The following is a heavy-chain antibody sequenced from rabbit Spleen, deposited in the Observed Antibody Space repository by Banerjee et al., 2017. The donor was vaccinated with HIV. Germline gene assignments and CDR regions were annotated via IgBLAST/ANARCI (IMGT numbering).Heavy chain of an antibody. V-gene: IGHV1S43*01. J-gene: IGHJ4*01. CDR2: IDPIFGGT. CDR3: VRNSGWGVSYFTL. CDR1: GFSVSSDYY. D-gene: IGHD4-1*01. Sequence: QEQLVESGGDLVKPGASLTLTCTGSGFSVSSDYYMCWVRQAPGKGLEWIGYIDPIFGGTYYASWVNGRFTISSHNAQNTLFLQLNSLTVADTATYFCVRNSGWGVSYFTLWGPGTWSPS.